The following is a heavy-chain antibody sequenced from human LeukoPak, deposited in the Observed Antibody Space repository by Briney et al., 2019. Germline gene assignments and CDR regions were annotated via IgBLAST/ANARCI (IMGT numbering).Heavy chain of an antibody. CDR2: INLDGTEE. V-gene: IGHV3-7*01. Sequence: RGSLRLSCAASGFVLSTYWMTWVRQAPGKGLEWVANINLDGTEEHYVDSSLKGRFTISRDNAKNSLYLQMTSLRVEDTAVYYCASGRHDFLHWGQGTLVTVSS. D-gene: IGHD3/OR15-3a*01. CDR3: ASGRHDFLH. J-gene: IGHJ4*02. CDR1: GFVLSTYW.